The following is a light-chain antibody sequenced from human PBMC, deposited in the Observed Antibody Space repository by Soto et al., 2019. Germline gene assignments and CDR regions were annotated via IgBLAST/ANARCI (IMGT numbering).Light chain of an antibody. J-gene: IGLJ1*01. CDR3: ATWDDSVNDYV. CDR2: KNN. V-gene: IGLV1-47*01. Sequence: QSVLTQPPSASGTPGQRVTISCSGSSSNIGSNFVYWYQQLPGTAPKLLIFKNNQRPSGVPDRFSGSKSGTSASLAISGLRSGDEADYYCATWDDSVNDYVFATGTKLTVL. CDR1: SSNIGSNF.